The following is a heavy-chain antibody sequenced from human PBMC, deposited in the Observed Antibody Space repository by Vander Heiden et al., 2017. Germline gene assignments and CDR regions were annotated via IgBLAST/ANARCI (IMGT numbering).Heavy chain of an antibody. CDR2: IWYDGRKK. CDR3: ARDTGVWFDP. Sequence: QVQLVESGGGVVQPGRSLRLSCAASGFPFSSYGMHWVRQAPGKGLEWVAVIWYDGRKKDEADSVKGRFTISRDNSKNTLYMKMRRLRAEDTAMYDGARDTGVWFDPWCQGTMVTVFS. V-gene: IGHV3-33*01. CDR1: GFPFSSYG. D-gene: IGHD3-10*01. J-gene: IGHJ5*02.